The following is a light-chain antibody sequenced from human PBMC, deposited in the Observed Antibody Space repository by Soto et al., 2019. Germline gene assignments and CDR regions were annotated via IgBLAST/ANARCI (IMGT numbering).Light chain of an antibody. CDR3: QQYNNWPRT. CDR1: QSVSSN. CDR2: GAS. J-gene: IGKJ1*01. V-gene: IGKV3-15*01. Sequence: EIVMTQSPATLSVSPGERATLSCRASQSVSSNLAWYQQKPGQAPRLLIYGASTRATGIPARFSGSGSGTEFTITISSLQSEDFAVYYCQQYNNWPRTFGQGTKVHIK.